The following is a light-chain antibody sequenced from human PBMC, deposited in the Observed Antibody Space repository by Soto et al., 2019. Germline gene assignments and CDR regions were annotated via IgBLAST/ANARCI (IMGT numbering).Light chain of an antibody. CDR1: QSVLYSSNNKNY. CDR2: WAS. Sequence: DIVMTQSPDSLAVSLGERATINCKSSQSVLYSSNNKNYLAWYQQKPGQPPKLLIYWASIRESGVPDRFSGSGSGTDFTLTISSLQAEDVAVYYCQQYYSTPPWTFGQGTKVDIK. V-gene: IGKV4-1*01. CDR3: QQYYSTPPWT. J-gene: IGKJ1*01.